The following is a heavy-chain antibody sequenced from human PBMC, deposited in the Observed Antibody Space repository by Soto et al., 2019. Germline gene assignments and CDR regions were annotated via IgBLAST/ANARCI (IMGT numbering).Heavy chain of an antibody. CDR3: ARIPAYYDSSGYYPEY. CDR1: GGTFSSYA. V-gene: IGHV1-69*13. J-gene: IGHJ4*02. Sequence: GASVKVSCKASGGTFSSYAISWVRQAPGQGLEWMGGIIPIFGTANYAQKFQGRVTITADESTSTAYMELSSLRSEDTAVYYCARIPAYYDSSGYYPEYWGQGTLVTVSS. D-gene: IGHD3-22*01. CDR2: IIPIFGTA.